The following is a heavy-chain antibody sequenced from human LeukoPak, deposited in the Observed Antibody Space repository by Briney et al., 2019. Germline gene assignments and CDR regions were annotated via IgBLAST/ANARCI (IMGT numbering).Heavy chain of an antibody. V-gene: IGHV5-51*01. CDR2: IYLGESNT. CDR3: ARLAIPYYYDSSGLDY. D-gene: IGHD3-22*01. CDR1: GFRFTTYG. J-gene: IGHJ4*02. Sequence: KPGESLKISCKGSGFRFTTYGIGWVRQTPGKGLDWMGIIYLGESNTRYSPSFQGQVTISVDKSISTAYLQWSSLKASDTAMYYCARLAIPYYYDSSGLDYWGQGTLVTVSS.